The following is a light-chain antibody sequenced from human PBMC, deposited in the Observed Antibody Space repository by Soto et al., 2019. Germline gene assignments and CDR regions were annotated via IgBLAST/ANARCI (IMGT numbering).Light chain of an antibody. CDR2: RAS. J-gene: IGKJ1*01. CDR3: QQYNNWPPT. CDR1: QSVSSS. V-gene: IGKV3-15*01. Sequence: EIVVTQSPATLSVSPGERVTLSCGASQSVSSSLAWYQQRPGQAPRLLIYRASTRAPGVPARFSGCGSGTEFTLNIRSLQTEDLAVYDCQQYNNWPPTVGQGTKGDIK.